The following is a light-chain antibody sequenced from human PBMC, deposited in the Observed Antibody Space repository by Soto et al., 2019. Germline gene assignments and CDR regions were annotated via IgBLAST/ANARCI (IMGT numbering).Light chain of an antibody. Sequence: DIVMTQSPDSLAVSLGERATINCKASQSVLYSSDNKNYLAWYQQKPGHPPKLLIYWASTRESGVPDRFSGSGSGTDFSLTISSLQAEDVAVYHCHQYYSTPRTFGGGTKVEIK. CDR3: HQYYSTPRT. CDR1: QSVLYSSDNKNY. V-gene: IGKV4-1*01. J-gene: IGKJ4*01. CDR2: WAS.